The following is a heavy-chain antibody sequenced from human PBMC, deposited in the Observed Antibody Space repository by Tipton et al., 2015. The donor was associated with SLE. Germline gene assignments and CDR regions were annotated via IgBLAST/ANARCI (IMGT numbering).Heavy chain of an antibody. D-gene: IGHD4-11*01. V-gene: IGHV4-59*01. J-gene: IGHJ4*02. CDR3: ARDLPGVTTGQFDY. CDR1: GGSISNYY. Sequence: TLSLTCTVSGGSISNYYWTWIRQAPGRGLEWIGNIYYNGNTNYNPSLNSRVTFSVDTSKNQFSLRLSSATAADTAVYYCARDLPGVTTGQFDYWGQGTLVTVSS. CDR2: IYYNGNT.